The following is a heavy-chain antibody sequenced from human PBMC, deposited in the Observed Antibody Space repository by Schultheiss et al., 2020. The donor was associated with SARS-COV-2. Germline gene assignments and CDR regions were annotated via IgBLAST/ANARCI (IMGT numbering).Heavy chain of an antibody. V-gene: IGHV4-4*08. CDR3: AAKPDIVVVPAATGYYMDV. Sequence: SETLSLTCTVSGGSISSYYWSWIRQPPGKGLEWIGYIYTSGSTNYNPSLKSRVTMSVDTSKNQFSLKLSSVTAADTAVYYCAAKPDIVVVPAATGYYMDVWGKGTTVTVSS. J-gene: IGHJ6*03. D-gene: IGHD2-2*01. CDR1: GGSISSYY. CDR2: IYTSGST.